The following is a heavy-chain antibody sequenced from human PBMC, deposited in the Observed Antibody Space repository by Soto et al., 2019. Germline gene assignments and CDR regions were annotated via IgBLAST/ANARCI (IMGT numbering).Heavy chain of an antibody. CDR3: ATYYYGSGSQDYYGMDV. Sequence: QVQLVQSGVEVKKPGASVKVSCKASGYTFTSYGISWVRQAPGQGLEWMGWISAYNGNTNYAQKLQGRVTMTTDTSTSTAYMELRSLRSDDTAVYYCATYYYGSGSQDYYGMDVWGQGTTVTVSS. J-gene: IGHJ6*02. D-gene: IGHD3-10*01. CDR2: ISAYNGNT. V-gene: IGHV1-18*01. CDR1: GYTFTSYG.